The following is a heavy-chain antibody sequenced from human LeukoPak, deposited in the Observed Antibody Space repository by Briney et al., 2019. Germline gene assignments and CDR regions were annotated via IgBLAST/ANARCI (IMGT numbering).Heavy chain of an antibody. Sequence: SGGSLRLSGAASGFTFSSYWMHWVRQAPGKGLVWVSRINSDGSSTSYADSVKGRFTISRDNAKNTLYLQMNSLRAEDTAVYYCARAADSSGYYDYWGQGTLVTVSS. D-gene: IGHD3-22*01. J-gene: IGHJ4*02. CDR2: INSDGSST. CDR3: ARAADSSGYYDY. CDR1: GFTFSSYW. V-gene: IGHV3-74*01.